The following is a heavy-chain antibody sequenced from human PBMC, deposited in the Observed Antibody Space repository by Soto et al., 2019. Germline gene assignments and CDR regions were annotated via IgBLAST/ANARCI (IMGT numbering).Heavy chain of an antibody. D-gene: IGHD3-16*01. V-gene: IGHV3-64*04. CDR3: ARGYDALDY. Sequence: PGGSLRLSCSASGFTFNNYAMHWVRQAPGKGLEYVSTVSSDGGTPYYADSVKGRFTISRDNSKNTLYLQMNSLRVEDTAVYYCARGYDALDYWGQGALVTVSS. J-gene: IGHJ4*02. CDR2: VSSDGGTP. CDR1: GFTFNNYA.